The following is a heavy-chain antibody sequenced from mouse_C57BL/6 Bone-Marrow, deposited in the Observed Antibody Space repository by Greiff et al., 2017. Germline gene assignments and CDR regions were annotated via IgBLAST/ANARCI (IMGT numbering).Heavy chain of an antibody. CDR3: ARGLIYDGYPYAMDY. CDR2: IDPNSGGT. CDR1: GYTFTSYW. Sequence: QVQLKQPGAELVKPGASVKLSCKASGYTFTSYWMHWVKQRPGRGLEWIGRIDPNSGGTKYNEKFKSKATLTVDKPSSTAYMQLSSLTSEDSAVYYCARGLIYDGYPYAMDYWGQGTSVTVSS. V-gene: IGHV1-72*01. D-gene: IGHD2-3*01. J-gene: IGHJ4*01.